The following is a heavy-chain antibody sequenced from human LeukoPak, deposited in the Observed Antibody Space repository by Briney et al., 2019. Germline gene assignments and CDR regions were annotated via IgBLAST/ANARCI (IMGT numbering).Heavy chain of an antibody. CDR3: ARDWSNYYGSGSPDRPFDI. V-gene: IGHV1-18*01. D-gene: IGHD3-10*01. Sequence: GASVKVSCKASGYTFTSYGISWVRQAPGQGLEWMGWISAYNGNTNYAQKLQGRVTMTTDTSTSTAYMELRSLRSDDTAVYYCARDWSNYYGSGSPDRPFDIWGQGTMVTVSS. CDR1: GYTFTSYG. J-gene: IGHJ3*02. CDR2: ISAYNGNT.